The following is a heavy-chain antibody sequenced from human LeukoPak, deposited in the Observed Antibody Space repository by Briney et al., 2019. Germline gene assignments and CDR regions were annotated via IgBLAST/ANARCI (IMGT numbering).Heavy chain of an antibody. CDR2: VIPIFGTA. D-gene: IGHD6-19*01. Sequence: GASVKVSCKASGGTFSSYAISWVRQAPGQGLEWMGGVIPIFGTANYAPKFQGRVTITADESTSTAYMELSSLRSEDTAVYYCARTSAGTSRAWFDPWGQGTLVTVSS. CDR3: ARTSAGTSRAWFDP. J-gene: IGHJ5*02. CDR1: GGTFSSYA. V-gene: IGHV1-69*13.